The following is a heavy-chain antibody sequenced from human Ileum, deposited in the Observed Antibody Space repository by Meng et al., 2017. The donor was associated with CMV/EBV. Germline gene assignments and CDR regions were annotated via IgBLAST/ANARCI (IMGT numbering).Heavy chain of an antibody. CDR1: GFTFSSYE. CDR3: APSSGGRH. CDR2: IKQDGSEK. V-gene: IGHV3-7*03. Sequence: GESLKISCAASGFTFSSYEMSWVRQAPGKGLEWVANIKQDGSEKYYVDSVKGRFTISRDNAKNSLYLQMNSLRAEDTAVYYCAPSSGGRHWGQGTLVTVSS. J-gene: IGHJ4*02. D-gene: IGHD2-15*01.